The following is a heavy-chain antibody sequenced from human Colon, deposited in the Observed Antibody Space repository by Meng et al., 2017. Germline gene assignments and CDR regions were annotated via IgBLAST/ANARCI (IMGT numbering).Heavy chain of an antibody. Sequence: HVPVTEGGAGLVKTWDTLSLTCAVYGGSFSGYYWSWIRQPPGKGLEWIGEINHSGSTNYNPSLKSRVTISVDTSKNQFSLKLSSVTAADTAVYYCARGRYSGYLPWGQGTLVTVSS. CDR1: GGSFSGYY. V-gene: IGHV4-34*01. CDR2: INHSGST. J-gene: IGHJ5*02. D-gene: IGHD5-12*01. CDR3: ARGRYSGYLP.